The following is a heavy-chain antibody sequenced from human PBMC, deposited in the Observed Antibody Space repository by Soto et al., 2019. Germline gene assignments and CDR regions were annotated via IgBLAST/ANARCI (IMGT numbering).Heavy chain of an antibody. Sequence: QVQLQQWGAGPLRPLETLSLTCGVSGGSFSGYYWAWIRQSPGRGLEWSGEINDRGSINYNPSLKSRVSISVDTTKNHYSLTLRSVTAADTAVYYCARESHDILTGPPWVWYFDLWGRGTLVTVSS. CDR3: ARESHDILTGPPWVWYFDL. CDR2: INDRGSI. J-gene: IGHJ2*01. CDR1: GGSFSGYY. V-gene: IGHV4-34*01. D-gene: IGHD3-9*01.